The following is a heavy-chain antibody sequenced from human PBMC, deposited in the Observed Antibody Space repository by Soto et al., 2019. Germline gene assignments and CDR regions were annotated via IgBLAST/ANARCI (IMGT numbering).Heavy chain of an antibody. CDR1: GYIFVNYG. V-gene: IGHV1-18*01. J-gene: IGHJ6*02. CDR3: GMEDNHFPPTPQDV. CDR2: ISPYSGNT. Sequence: QVQLVQSGDEVRKPGSSVKVSCKAAGYIFVNYGIAWVRQAPGQGLEWMGWISPYSGNTHYASKVQGRLTMTTDTFTSTAYMDGGSLPPAHTAGYYCGMEDNHFPPTPQDVGGQGTTATVPS. D-gene: IGHD2-15*01.